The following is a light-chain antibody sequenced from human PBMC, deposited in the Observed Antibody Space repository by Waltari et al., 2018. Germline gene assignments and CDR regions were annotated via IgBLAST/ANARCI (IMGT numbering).Light chain of an antibody. CDR1: SGNIATNY. CDR2: EDN. J-gene: IGLJ2*01. V-gene: IGLV6-57*03. CDR3: QSFDSSHVV. Sequence: FMLTQPHSVSESPGKTVTISCTRSSGNIATNYVQWYQQRPGSAPTKVIYEDNQRPSGVPARFSGANDSSSTSAPLIISGLKAEDEADYYYQSFDSSHVVFGGGTKLTVL.